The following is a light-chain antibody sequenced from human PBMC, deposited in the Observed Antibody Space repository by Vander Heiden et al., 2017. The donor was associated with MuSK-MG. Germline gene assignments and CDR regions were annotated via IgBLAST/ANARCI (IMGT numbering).Light chain of an antibody. V-gene: IGLV1-44*01. CDR2: RNN. Sequence: QSVLSNPPSTSQTPVQRVTISCSGSSPTMGSHTVKWYRQLPGTAPKLVIYRNNQRPSVVPDRFSGSKSGTSASLAISGLQSEDESDYFCAAWDDSLNGYVLGTGTKV. CDR3: AAWDDSLNGYV. J-gene: IGLJ1*01. CDR1: SPTMGSHT.